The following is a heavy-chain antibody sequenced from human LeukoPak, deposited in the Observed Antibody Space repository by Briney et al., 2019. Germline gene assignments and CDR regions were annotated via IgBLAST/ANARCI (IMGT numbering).Heavy chain of an antibody. CDR1: GFTFSKYN. CDR2: ISSSSSYI. J-gene: IGHJ4*02. D-gene: IGHD3-3*01. Sequence: GGSLRLSCAASGFTFSKYNMNWVRQAPGKGLEWVSSISSSSSYIYYADSVKGRFTISRDNAKNALYLQMNSLSAEDTPWDYCDRATHGDLWSQGTLVTVSS. V-gene: IGHV3-21*01. CDR3: DRATHGDL.